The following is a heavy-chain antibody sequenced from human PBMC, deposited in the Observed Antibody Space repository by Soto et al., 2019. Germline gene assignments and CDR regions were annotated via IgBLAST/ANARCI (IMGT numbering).Heavy chain of an antibody. J-gene: IGHJ4*02. CDR3: ASDLSGNPTPHFDL. D-gene: IGHD1-1*01. Sequence: GGSLRLSCAASGFAFSSYWMHWVRQTPGKGPVWVSRIYNDGSRTGYADSVQGRFTISGGNAKNTLYLQMSSLTVEDTAVYYCASDLSGNPTPHFDLCGQGTLVTLSS. CDR1: GFAFSSYW. V-gene: IGHV3-74*01. CDR2: IYNDGSRT.